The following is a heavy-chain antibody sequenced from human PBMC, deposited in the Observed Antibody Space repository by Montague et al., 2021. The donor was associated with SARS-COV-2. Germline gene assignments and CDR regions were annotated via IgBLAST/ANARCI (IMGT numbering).Heavy chain of an antibody. CDR1: GDSVSSSSVA. CDR2: TYYRSRWYD. D-gene: IGHD1-7*01. V-gene: IGHV6-1*01. Sequence: CAISGDSVSSSSVAWNWIRQSPSRGLEWLGGTYYRSRWYDDYAASVKGRITMNPDTAKNHFFLQLNSVTPEDTAVYYCARGNWEKVTGTTSDYLYYFDRWGQGTLVTVSS. CDR3: ARGNWEKVTGTTSDYLYYFDR. J-gene: IGHJ4*02.